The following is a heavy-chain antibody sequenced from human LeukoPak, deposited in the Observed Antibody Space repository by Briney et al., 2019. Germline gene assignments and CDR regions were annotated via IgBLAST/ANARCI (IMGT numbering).Heavy chain of an antibody. V-gene: IGHV3-74*01. J-gene: IGHJ5*02. CDR3: ARPGIVGATRWFDP. CDR1: GFTFSSYW. CDR2: INSDGSST. D-gene: IGHD1-26*01. Sequence: GGTLRLSCAASGFTFSSYWMHWVRQAPGKGLVWVSRINSDGSSTNYADSVKGRFTISRDNAKNTLYLQMNSLRAEDTAVYYCARPGIVGATRWFDPWGQGTLVTVSS.